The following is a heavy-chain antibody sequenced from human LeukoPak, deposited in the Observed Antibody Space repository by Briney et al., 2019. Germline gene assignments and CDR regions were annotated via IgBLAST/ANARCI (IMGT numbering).Heavy chain of an antibody. D-gene: IGHD5/OR15-5a*01. CDR3: VRGDLRLPRSTPDC. J-gene: IGHJ4*02. CDR1: GFTFSSYG. Sequence: GGSLRLSCVASGFTFSSYGMHWVRQAPGKGLEWVAVISYDGSNKYYADSVKGRFTISRNNAMNTLYLQMNSLRGEDTAVNYCVRGDLRLPRSTPDCWGQGTLVTVSS. CDR2: ISYDGSNK. V-gene: IGHV3-30*03.